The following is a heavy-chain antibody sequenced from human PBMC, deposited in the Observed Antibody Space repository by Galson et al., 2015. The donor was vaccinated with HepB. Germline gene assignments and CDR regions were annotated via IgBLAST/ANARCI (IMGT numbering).Heavy chain of an antibody. Sequence: SVKVSCKASGYKFTSYYMHWVRQAPGQGLEWMRRINPNSGGTNYAQKFQGRVTMTRDTSISTAYMELSRLRSDDTAVYYCAREDSGYFDYWGQGTLVTVSS. V-gene: IGHV1-2*06. CDR2: INPNSGGT. CDR1: GYKFTSYY. CDR3: AREDSGYFDY. J-gene: IGHJ4*02. D-gene: IGHD1-26*01.